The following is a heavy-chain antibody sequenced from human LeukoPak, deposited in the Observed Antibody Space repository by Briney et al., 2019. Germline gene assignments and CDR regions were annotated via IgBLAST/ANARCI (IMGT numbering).Heavy chain of an antibody. J-gene: IGHJ5*02. Sequence: SQTLSLTCAVSGGXISSGGYSWSWIRQPPGKGLEWIGYIYHSGSTYYNPSLKSRVTISVDRSKNQFSLKLSSVTAADTAVYYCARTYYYGSDWSDPWGQGTLVTVSS. D-gene: IGHD3-10*01. CDR3: ARTYYYGSDWSDP. V-gene: IGHV4-30-2*01. CDR1: GGXISSGGYS. CDR2: IYHSGST.